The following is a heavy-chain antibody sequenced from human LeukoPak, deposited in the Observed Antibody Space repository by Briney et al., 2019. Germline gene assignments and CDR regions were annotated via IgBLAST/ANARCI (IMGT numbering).Heavy chain of an antibody. CDR2: INHSGST. J-gene: IGHJ4*02. V-gene: IGHV4-34*01. Sequence: SETLSLTCAVYGGSFSGYYWSWIRQPPGKGLEWIGEINHSGSTNYNPSLKGRVTISVDTSKNQFSLKLSSVTAADTAVYYCARGLGLLWFGDLGYFDYWGQGTLVTVSS. D-gene: IGHD3-10*01. CDR3: ARGLGLLWFGDLGYFDY. CDR1: GGSFSGYY.